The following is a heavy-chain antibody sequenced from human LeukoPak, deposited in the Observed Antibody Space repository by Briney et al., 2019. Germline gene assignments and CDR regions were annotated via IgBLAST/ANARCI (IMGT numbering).Heavy chain of an antibody. J-gene: IGHJ4*02. CDR1: GFTFSSYE. Sequence: GGSLRLSCAASGFTFSSYEMNWVRQAPGKGLEWVSYISSSGSTIYCADSVKGRFTISRDNAKNSLYLQMNSLRAEDTAVYYCARDGFDLIFDYWGQGTLVTVSS. V-gene: IGHV3-48*03. CDR3: ARDGFDLIFDY. CDR2: ISSSGSTI.